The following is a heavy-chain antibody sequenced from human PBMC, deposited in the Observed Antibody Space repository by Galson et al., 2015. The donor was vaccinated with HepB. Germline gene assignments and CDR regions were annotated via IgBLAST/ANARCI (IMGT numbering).Heavy chain of an antibody. V-gene: IGHV3-74*01. CDR2: INSDGSST. Sequence: SLRLSCAASGFTFSSYWMHWVRHAPGKGLVWVSRINSDGSSTSYADSVKGRFTISRDNAKNTLYLQMNSLRAEDTAVYYCARYPEDTAMDPDAFDIWGQGTMVTVSS. D-gene: IGHD5-18*01. J-gene: IGHJ3*02. CDR1: GFTFSSYW. CDR3: ARYPEDTAMDPDAFDI.